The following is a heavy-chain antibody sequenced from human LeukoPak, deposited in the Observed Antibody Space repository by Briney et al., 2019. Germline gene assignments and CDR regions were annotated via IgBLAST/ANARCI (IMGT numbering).Heavy chain of an antibody. J-gene: IGHJ3*02. V-gene: IGHV1-69*05. CDR1: GGTFISYA. D-gene: IGHD3-3*01. CDR2: IIPIFGTA. Sequence: ASVKVSCKASGGTFISYAISWVRQAHGQGLEWMGGIIPIFGTANYAQKFQGRVTITTDESTSTAYMELSSLRSEDTAVYYCARERIFGVVIHAFDIWGQGTMVTVSS. CDR3: ARERIFGVVIHAFDI.